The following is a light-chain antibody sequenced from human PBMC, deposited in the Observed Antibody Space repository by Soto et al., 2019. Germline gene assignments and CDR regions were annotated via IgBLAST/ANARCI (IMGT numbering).Light chain of an antibody. CDR2: GAS. V-gene: IGKV1-39*01. J-gene: IGKJ2*01. Sequence: DIPMTQSPSSLSASVGDRVAITCRASQNIGNYLSWYAQKPGKAPKLLIYGASSLQSGVPSRFSGSGSGTXXXXXXXXXQPEDFATYYCQQSDSIPFTFGQGTKLEMK. CDR3: QQSDSIPFT. CDR1: QNIGNY.